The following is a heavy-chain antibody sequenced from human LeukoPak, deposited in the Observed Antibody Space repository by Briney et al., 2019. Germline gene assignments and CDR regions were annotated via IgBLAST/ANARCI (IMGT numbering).Heavy chain of an antibody. CDR1: GFTFSDYY. J-gene: IGHJ4*02. CDR3: ARGPPRYCSSTSCFWNFDY. CDR2: ISSSGSTI. V-gene: IGHV3-11*04. D-gene: IGHD2-2*01. Sequence: GGSLRLSCAASGFTFSDYYRSWMRQAPGKGLEWISYISSSGSTIYYADSVKGRFTIARDNAKNSLYLQMNSLRAEDTAVYYCARGPPRYCSSTSCFWNFDYWGQGTLVTVSS.